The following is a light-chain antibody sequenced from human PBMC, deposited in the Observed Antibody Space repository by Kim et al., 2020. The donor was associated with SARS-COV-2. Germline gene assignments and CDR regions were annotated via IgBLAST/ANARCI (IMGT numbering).Light chain of an antibody. Sequence: QSALTQPASVSGSPGQSITISCTGTSSDVGGYNYVSWYQQHPGKAPKLMIYDVSNRPSGVYNRFSGSKSGNTASLTISGLQAEDEADYYCSSYTSSSTLEVCGTGNKVTVL. CDR2: DVS. CDR1: SSDVGGYNY. J-gene: IGLJ1*01. CDR3: SSYTSSSTLEV. V-gene: IGLV2-14*03.